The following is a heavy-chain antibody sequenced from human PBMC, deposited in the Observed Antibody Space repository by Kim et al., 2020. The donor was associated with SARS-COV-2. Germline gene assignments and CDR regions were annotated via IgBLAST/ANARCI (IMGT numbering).Heavy chain of an antibody. D-gene: IGHD2-15*01. Sequence: DFVKCRCTISRDNAKRSLYLQMNSRRAEDTAVYYCAGGNGINYYYYGMDVWGKGTTVTVSS. V-gene: IGHV3-11*04. J-gene: IGHJ6*04. CDR3: AGGNGINYYYYGMDV.